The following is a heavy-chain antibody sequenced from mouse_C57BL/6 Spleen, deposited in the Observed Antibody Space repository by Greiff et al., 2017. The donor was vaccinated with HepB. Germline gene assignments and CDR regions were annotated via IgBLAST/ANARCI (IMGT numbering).Heavy chain of an antibody. D-gene: IGHD2-1*01. CDR1: GYTFTDYY. J-gene: IGHJ3*01. CDR3: ARGDGGNPWFAY. V-gene: IGHV1-19*01. Sequence: EVQLQQSGPVLVKPGASVKMSCKASGYTFTDYYMNWVKQSHGKSLEWIGVINPYNGGTSYNQKFKGKATLTVDKSSRTAYMELNSLTSEDSAVYYGARGDGGNPWFAYWGQGSVVSVSA. CDR2: INPYNGGT.